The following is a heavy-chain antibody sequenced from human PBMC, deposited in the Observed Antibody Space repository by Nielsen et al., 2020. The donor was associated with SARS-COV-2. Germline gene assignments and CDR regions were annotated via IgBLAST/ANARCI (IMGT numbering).Heavy chain of an antibody. CDR2: ISWNSGSI. CDR3: ATLRYSYGWGDYYGMDV. Sequence: SLKISCAASGFTFDDYAMHWVRQAPGKGLEWVSGISWNSGSIGYADSVKGRFTISRDNAKNSLYLQMNSLRAEDTALYYCATLRYSYGWGDYYGMDVWGQGTTVTVSS. J-gene: IGHJ6*02. CDR1: GFTFDDYA. D-gene: IGHD5-18*01. V-gene: IGHV3-9*01.